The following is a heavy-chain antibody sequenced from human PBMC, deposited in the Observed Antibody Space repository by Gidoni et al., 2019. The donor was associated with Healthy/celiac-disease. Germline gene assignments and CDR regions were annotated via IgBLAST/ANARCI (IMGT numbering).Heavy chain of an antibody. V-gene: IGHV3-9*01. D-gene: IGHD1-26*01. CDR1: GFPFDDYV. CDR3: AKDIIAYSGSSSFDY. Sequence: VQLVESGGDLVQPGRSLRLSCAASGFPFDDYVMHWVRQPPGKGLEWVSGISWNSGSIGYADSVKGRFTISRDNAKNSLYLQMNSLRAEDTALYYCAKDIIAYSGSSSFDYWGQGTLVTVSS. CDR2: ISWNSGSI. J-gene: IGHJ4*02.